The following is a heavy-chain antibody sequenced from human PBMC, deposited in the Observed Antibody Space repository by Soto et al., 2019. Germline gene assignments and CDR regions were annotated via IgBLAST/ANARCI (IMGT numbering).Heavy chain of an antibody. CDR3: AKLMTTVTTELGYFDL. J-gene: IGHJ2*01. V-gene: IGHV3-30*18. D-gene: IGHD4-17*01. Sequence: QVQLVESGGGVVQPGRSLRLSCAASGFTFSSYGMHWVRQAPGKGLEWVAVISYDGSNKYYADSVKGRFTISRDNSKNTLYLQMNSLRAEDTAVYYCAKLMTTVTTELGYFDLWGRGTLVTVSS. CDR2: ISYDGSNK. CDR1: GFTFSSYG.